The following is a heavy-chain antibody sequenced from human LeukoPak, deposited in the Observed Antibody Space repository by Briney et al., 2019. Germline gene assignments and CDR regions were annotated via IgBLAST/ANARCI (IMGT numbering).Heavy chain of an antibody. J-gene: IGHJ4*02. V-gene: IGHV4-59*01. CDR3: ARGGSGTYYHY. Sequence: SESLSLTCTVSGGSITSYHYSWIRQPPGKGLEWIGYIYYSGSTNYNPSLKSRVTISVDTSKNQFSLKLSSVTAADTAVYYCARGGSGTYYHYWGQGTLVTVSS. CDR2: IYYSGST. D-gene: IGHD1-26*01. CDR1: GGSITSYH.